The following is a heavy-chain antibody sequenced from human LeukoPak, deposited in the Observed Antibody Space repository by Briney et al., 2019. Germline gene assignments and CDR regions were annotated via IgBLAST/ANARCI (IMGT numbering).Heavy chain of an antibody. Sequence: QPGGSLRLSCAASGFTFTSYAMGWVRQAPGKGLEWVSAICGSGSCTYYTDSVKGRFTISRDNSKNTLYLQMNSLRDEDTALYYCAKEARQWLSPPDYWGQGTLVTVSS. CDR3: AKEARQWLSPPDY. V-gene: IGHV3-23*01. J-gene: IGHJ4*02. CDR1: GFTFTSYA. CDR2: ICGSGSCT. D-gene: IGHD6-19*01.